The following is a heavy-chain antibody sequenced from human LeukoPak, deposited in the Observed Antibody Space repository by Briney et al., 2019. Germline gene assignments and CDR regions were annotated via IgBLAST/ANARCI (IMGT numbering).Heavy chain of an antibody. J-gene: IGHJ4*02. Sequence: SETLSLTCAVFGVSSNGYYWSWIRQSPGKGLEWIGEINHSGSMKYNPSLKSRVTISLDTSKNQFSLKLSSVTAADTAVYYCARERDSGSYRDDYWGQGTLVTVSS. D-gene: IGHD1-26*01. CDR2: INHSGSM. V-gene: IGHV4-34*01. CDR3: ARERDSGSYRDDY. CDR1: GVSSNGYY.